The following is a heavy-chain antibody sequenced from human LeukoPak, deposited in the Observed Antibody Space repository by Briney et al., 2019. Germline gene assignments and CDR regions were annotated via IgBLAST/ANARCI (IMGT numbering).Heavy chain of an antibody. CDR1: GGSISSSSSY. D-gene: IGHD3-22*01. J-gene: IGHJ5*02. CDR2: IFYSGST. Sequence: PSETLSLTCTVSGGSISSSSSYWGWIRQPPGKGLEWIGSIFYSGSTYYNPSLKSPVTISVDTSKNQFSLKLTSVTAADTAVYFCARNFTSTARKWLFQGWFDPWGQGTLVTVSS. V-gene: IGHV4-39*07. CDR3: ARNFTSTARKWLFQGWFDP.